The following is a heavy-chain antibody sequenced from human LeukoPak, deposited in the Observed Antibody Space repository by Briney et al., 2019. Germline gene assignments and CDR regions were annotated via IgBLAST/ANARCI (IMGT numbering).Heavy chain of an antibody. CDR2: ICGGGGVT. CDR3: ARDRGHPDAFNI. J-gene: IGHJ3*02. V-gene: IGHV3-23*01. D-gene: IGHD5-12*01. CDR1: GFIFSNYA. Sequence: GGSLRLSCAASGFIFSNYAMNWVRQAPGKGLEWVSVICGGGGVTLYADSVKGRFTISRDNARNTLYLQMNNLRVEDTAVYFCARDRGHPDAFNIWGHGTMVTVSS.